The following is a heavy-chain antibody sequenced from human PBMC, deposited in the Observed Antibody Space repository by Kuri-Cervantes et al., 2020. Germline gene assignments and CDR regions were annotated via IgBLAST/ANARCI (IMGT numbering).Heavy chain of an antibody. V-gene: IGHV3-30-3*01. CDR1: GFTFSSYA. D-gene: IGHD5-18*01. J-gene: IGHJ4*02. CDR2: ISYDGSNK. CDR3: AREYSYGFNLGY. Sequence: GESLKISCAASGFTFSSYAMHWVRQAPGKGLEWVAVISYDGSNKYYADSVKGRFTISRDNAKNSLYLQMNSLRAEDTAVYYCAREYSYGFNLGYWGQGTLVTDSS.